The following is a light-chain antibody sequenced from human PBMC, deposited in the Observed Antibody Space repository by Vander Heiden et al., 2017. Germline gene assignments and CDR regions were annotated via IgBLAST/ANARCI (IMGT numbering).Light chain of an antibody. CDR3: MQDKQWPPT. J-gene: IGKJ5*01. CDR2: NVS. CDR1: PRLLHSSGNTY. V-gene: IGKV2-30*02. Sequence: DVVLTQAPLHLQVTLVQPAAISGTSRPRLLHSSGNTYLFWFQQRPGQSPRRLIFNVSNRDSGVPDRFGGSGSGTEFTLKISRVEAEDVAIYYCMQDKQWPPTFGQGTRLDIK.